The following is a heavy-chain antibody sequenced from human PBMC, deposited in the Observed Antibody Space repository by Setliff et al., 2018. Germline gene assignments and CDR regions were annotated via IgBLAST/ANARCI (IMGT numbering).Heavy chain of an antibody. V-gene: IGHV4-34*01. CDR2: INHSGST. J-gene: IGHJ4*01. D-gene: IGHD3-9*01. CDR3: ARGARYFDWLFDPDYYFDY. CDR1: GGSFSGYY. Sequence: LSLTCAVYGGSFSGYYWSWIRQPPGKGLEWIGEINHSGSTNYNPSLKSRVTISVDTSKNQFSLKLSSVTAADTAVYYCARGARYFDWLFDPDYYFDYWG.